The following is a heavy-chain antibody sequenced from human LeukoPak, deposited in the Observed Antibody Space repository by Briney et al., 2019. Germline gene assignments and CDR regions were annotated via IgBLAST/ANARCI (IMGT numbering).Heavy chain of an antibody. Sequence: PGGSPRPSLAASGFTFSEPYLSWIRPAPGEGLEWISYISSGGTTIHYADSVKGRFTISRDIAKNSLYLQMNSLRAEDTAVYYCARGSIAVAGASDYWGQGTLVTVSS. D-gene: IGHD6-19*01. J-gene: IGHJ4*02. CDR1: GFTFSEPY. V-gene: IGHV3-11*01. CDR2: ISSGGTTI. CDR3: ARGSIAVAGASDY.